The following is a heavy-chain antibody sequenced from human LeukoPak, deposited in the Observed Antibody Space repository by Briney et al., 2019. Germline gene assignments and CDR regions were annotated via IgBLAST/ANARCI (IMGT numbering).Heavy chain of an antibody. J-gene: IGHJ6*04. CDR3: ARDLATLGMDV. CDR1: GFTFISYA. CDR2: ISGSGGSV. Sequence: GGSLRLSCEASGFTFISYAMSWVRQAPGKGLEWVSAISGSGGSVYYADSVNGRFTISRDNSKDTLYLQMNSLRPEDTAVYYCARDLATLGMDVWGKGTTVTVSS. V-gene: IGHV3-23*01. D-gene: IGHD5-12*01.